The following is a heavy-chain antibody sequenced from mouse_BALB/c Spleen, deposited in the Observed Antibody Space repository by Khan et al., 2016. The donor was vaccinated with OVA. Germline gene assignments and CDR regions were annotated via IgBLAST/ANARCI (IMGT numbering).Heavy chain of an antibody. D-gene: IGHD4-1*01. CDR2: IYPGIGNT. V-gene: IGHV1-77*01. Sequence: QMQLEESGAELARPGASVKLSCKASGYTFTDYYINWVRQRTGQGLEWIGDIYPGIGNTYYTEKFKGKATLTADKSSSTAYMQLSSLTSEDSAVYFCARSGTGSFLYWGQGTLVTVSA. CDR3: ARSGTGSFLY. CDR1: GYTFTDYY. J-gene: IGHJ3*01.